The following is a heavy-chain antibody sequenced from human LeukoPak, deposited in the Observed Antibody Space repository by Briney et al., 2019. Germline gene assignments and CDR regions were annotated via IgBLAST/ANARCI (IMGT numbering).Heavy chain of an antibody. D-gene: IGHD6-13*01. CDR1: GFTFSSYA. CDR2: ISSSSSYI. CDR3: ASSEGQQAYGMDV. V-gene: IGHV3-21*01. J-gene: IGHJ6*02. Sequence: GGSLRLSCAASGFTFSSYAMSWVRQAPGKGLGWVSSISSSSSYIYYADSVKGRFTISRDNAKNSLYLQMNSLRAEDTAVYYCASSEGQQAYGMDVWGQGTTVTVSS.